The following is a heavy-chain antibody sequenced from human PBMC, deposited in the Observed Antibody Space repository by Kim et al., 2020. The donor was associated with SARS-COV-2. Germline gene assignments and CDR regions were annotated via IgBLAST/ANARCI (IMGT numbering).Heavy chain of an antibody. Sequence: ASVKVSCKASGYTFTSYDINWVRQATGQGLEWMGWMNPNSGNTGYAQKFQGRVTMTRNTSISTAYMELSSLRSEDTAVYYCARAVKRVRVVVIAISYYYYYMDVWGKGTTVTVSS. V-gene: IGHV1-8*01. D-gene: IGHD2-21*01. CDR1: GYTFTSYD. CDR2: MNPNSGNT. CDR3: ARAVKRVRVVVIAISYYYYYMDV. J-gene: IGHJ6*03.